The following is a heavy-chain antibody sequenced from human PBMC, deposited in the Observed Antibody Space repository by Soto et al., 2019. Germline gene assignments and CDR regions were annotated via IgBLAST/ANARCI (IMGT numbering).Heavy chain of an antibody. J-gene: IGHJ5*02. CDR1: GASISGFY. D-gene: IGHD1-1*01. CDR3: VRDGTKTLRDWFDP. CDR2: IYATGTT. Sequence: SETLSLTCTVSGASISGFYWSWIRKSAGKGLEWIGRIYATGTTDYNPSLKSRVMMSVDTSKKQFSLKLRSVTAADTAVYYCVRDGTKTLRDWFDPCRQGLSVTASS. V-gene: IGHV4-4*07.